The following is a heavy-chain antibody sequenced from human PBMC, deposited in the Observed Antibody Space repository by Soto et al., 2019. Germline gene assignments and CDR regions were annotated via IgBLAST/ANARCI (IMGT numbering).Heavy chain of an antibody. CDR2: IYHSGST. J-gene: IGHJ4*02. D-gene: IGHD3-16*01. CDR1: GGSISSGGYS. CDR3: ARGPPFH. Sequence: SETLSLTCAVSGGSISSGGYSWSWIRQPPGKGLEWIGYIYHSGSTYYNPSLKSRVTISVDKSKNQFSLKLSSVTAADTAVYYCARGPPFHWGQGTLVSSPQ. V-gene: IGHV4-30-2*01.